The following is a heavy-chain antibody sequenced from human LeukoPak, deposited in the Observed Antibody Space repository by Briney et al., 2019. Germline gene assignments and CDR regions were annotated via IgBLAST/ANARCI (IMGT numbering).Heavy chain of an antibody. Sequence: PGGSLRLSCAASGFTVSSDYMSWVRQAPGKGLEWVSSISSSSSYIYYADSVKGRFTISRDNAKNSLYLQMNSLRAEDTAVYYCARERNRCSSTSCREGDAFDIRGQGTMVTVSS. V-gene: IGHV3-21*01. D-gene: IGHD2-2*01. J-gene: IGHJ3*02. CDR3: ARERNRCSSTSCREGDAFDI. CDR1: GFTVSSDY. CDR2: ISSSSSYI.